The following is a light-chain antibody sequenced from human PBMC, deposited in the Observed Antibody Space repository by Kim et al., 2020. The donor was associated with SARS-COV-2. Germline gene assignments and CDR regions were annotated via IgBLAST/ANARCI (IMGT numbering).Light chain of an antibody. V-gene: IGKV1-39*01. Sequence: ASLGDRVTSTCRSSQSISSYLNWYQQKPGKAPRLLIYAASDLQTGVPSRFSGSGSGTDFTLTISSLQPADFATYYCQQTFSTPPYTFGQGTKLEI. J-gene: IGKJ2*01. CDR3: QQTFSTPPYT. CDR1: QSISSY. CDR2: AAS.